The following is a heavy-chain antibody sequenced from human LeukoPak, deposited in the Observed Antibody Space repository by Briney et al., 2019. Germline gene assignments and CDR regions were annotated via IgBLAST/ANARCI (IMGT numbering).Heavy chain of an antibody. V-gene: IGHV4-34*01. D-gene: IGHD6-6*01. CDR2: INQSGST. Sequence: SETLSLTCGIYGGSFSGYYWTWVRQPPGKGLEWIGEINQSGSTYYHPSLKSRVTISVDTSKNQFSLKLSSVTAADTAVYYCARGPRGMGIAARPSYFDYWGQGTLVTVSS. CDR3: ARGPRGMGIAARPSYFDY. J-gene: IGHJ4*02. CDR1: GGSFSGYY.